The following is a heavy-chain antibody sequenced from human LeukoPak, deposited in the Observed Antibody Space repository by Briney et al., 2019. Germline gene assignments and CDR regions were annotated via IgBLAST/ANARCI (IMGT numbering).Heavy chain of an antibody. J-gene: IGHJ4*02. CDR2: ISGSGGST. CDR3: AKYGGYDGYFDY. Sequence: GGSLRLSCAASGFTFSSCAMSWVREAPGKGLEWVSAISGSGGSTYYADSVKGRFTISRDNSKNTLYLQMNSLRAEDTAVYYCAKYGGYDGYFDYWGQGTLVTVSS. CDR1: GFTFSSCA. D-gene: IGHD5-12*01. V-gene: IGHV3-23*01.